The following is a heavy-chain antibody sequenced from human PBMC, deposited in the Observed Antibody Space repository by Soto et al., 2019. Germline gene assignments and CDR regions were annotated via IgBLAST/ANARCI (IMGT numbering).Heavy chain of an antibody. CDR2: ISGRSDNT. D-gene: IGHD5-12*01. CDR1: GFTFSNYA. V-gene: IGHV3-23*01. Sequence: GGSLRLSCAASGFTFSNYAMSWVRQAPGKGLEWVSVISGRSDNTYYTDSMKGRFTISRDNSKNTLYLQMNSLRAEDTAMYYCAKAGYGSDVLWWFGPWGQGTLVTVSS. CDR3: AKAGYGSDVLWWFGP. J-gene: IGHJ5*02.